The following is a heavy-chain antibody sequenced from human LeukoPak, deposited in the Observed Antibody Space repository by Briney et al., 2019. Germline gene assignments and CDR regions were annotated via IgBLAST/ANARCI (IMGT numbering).Heavy chain of an antibody. CDR1: GGSISSSSYY. CDR3: ASIGAAIDVMDAFDI. CDR2: IYYSGST. V-gene: IGHV4-39*01. D-gene: IGHD2-2*02. J-gene: IGHJ3*02. Sequence: KPSETLSLTCTVSGGSISSSSYYWGWIRQPPGKGLEWIGSIYYSGSTYYNPSLKSRVTISVDTSKNQFSPKLSSVTAADTAVYYCASIGAAIDVMDAFDIWGQGTMVTVSS.